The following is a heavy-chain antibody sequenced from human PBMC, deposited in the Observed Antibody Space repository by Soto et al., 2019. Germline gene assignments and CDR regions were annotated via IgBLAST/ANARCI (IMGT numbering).Heavy chain of an antibody. CDR2: TKHTDASYTT. Sequence: GGSLRLSCAASGFTLSDHLMVWIRQAPGKGLEWVGRTKHTDASYTTDYAASVNGRFTISRDDSKNSLYLQMNSLKTEDTAMYYCVTLQFSRWFYWGLGTLVTVSS. CDR1: GFTLSDHL. J-gene: IGHJ4*02. D-gene: IGHD4-4*01. CDR3: VTLQFSRWFY. V-gene: IGHV3-72*01.